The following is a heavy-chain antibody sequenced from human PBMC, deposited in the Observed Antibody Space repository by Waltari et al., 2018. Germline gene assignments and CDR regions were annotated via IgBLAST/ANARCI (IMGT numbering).Heavy chain of an antibody. CDR2: RSYDGSNK. Sequence: QVQLVESGGGVVQPGRSLRLSCAASGFTFSSYAMHWVRQAPGKGLGWVAVRSYDGSNKYYADCVKGRFTISRDNSKNTLYLQMNSLRAEDTAVYYCARDIAAVYYFDYWGQGTLVTVSS. D-gene: IGHD6-13*01. V-gene: IGHV3-30-3*01. CDR3: ARDIAAVYYFDY. J-gene: IGHJ4*02. CDR1: GFTFSSYA.